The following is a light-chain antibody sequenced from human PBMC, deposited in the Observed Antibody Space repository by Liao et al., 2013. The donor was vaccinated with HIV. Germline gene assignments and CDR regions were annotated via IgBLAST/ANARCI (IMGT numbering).Light chain of an antibody. CDR2: QDS. CDR1: KLGDKY. CDR3: QLWDSSRV. Sequence: SYELTQPPSVSVSPGQTASITCSGDKLGDKYACWYQQKPGQSPVLVIYQDSKRPSGIPERFSGSNSGNTATLIISRVEAGDEADYYCQLWDSSRVFGGGTKLTVL. V-gene: IGLV3-1*01. J-gene: IGLJ3*02.